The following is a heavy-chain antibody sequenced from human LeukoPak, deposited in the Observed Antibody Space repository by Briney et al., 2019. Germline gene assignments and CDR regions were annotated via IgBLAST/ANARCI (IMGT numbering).Heavy chain of an antibody. D-gene: IGHD6-19*01. Sequence: PSETLSLTCAVYGGSFSGYYWSWIRQPPGKGLEWIGYIHYSGSTKYNPSLKSRVTISVDTSKNQFSLKLSSVTAADTAVYYCARHPRIAVAGIDYWGQGTLVTVSS. J-gene: IGHJ4*02. CDR2: IHYSGST. CDR1: GGSFSGYY. CDR3: ARHPRIAVAGIDY. V-gene: IGHV4-59*08.